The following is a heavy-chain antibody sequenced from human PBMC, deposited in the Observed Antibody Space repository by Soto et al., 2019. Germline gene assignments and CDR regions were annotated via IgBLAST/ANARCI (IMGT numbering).Heavy chain of an antibody. D-gene: IGHD3-16*01. CDR1: GGSISSYY. V-gene: IGHV4-59*01. J-gene: IGHJ4*02. CDR3: ARMGSYDYIWGSSPPYFDY. Sequence: QVQLQESGPGLVKPSETLSLTCTVSGGSISSYYWSWIRQPPGKGLEWIGYIYYSGSTNYNPSLKRRVTIAVDTSKNQFSLKLSSVTAADTAVYYCARMGSYDYIWGSSPPYFDYWGQGTLVTVSS. CDR2: IYYSGST.